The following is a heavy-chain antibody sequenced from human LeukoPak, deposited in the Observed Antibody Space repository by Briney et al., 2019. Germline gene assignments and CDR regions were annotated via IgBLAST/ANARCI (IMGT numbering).Heavy chain of an antibody. J-gene: IGHJ4*02. D-gene: IGHD6-6*01. CDR3: ARGARHDY. V-gene: IGHV3-30*04. Sequence: GRSLRLSCAASGFTFDSYAMHWVRQAPGKGLEWVAVISYDGINKNYADSVKGRFTISRDNSKNTLYLQMNSLRTEDTAVYYCARGARHDYWGQGTLVTVSS. CDR1: GFTFDSYA. CDR2: ISYDGINK.